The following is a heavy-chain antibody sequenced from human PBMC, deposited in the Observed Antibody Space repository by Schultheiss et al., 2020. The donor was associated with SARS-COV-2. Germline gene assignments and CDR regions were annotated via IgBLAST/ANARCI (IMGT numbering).Heavy chain of an antibody. V-gene: IGHV4-59*12. Sequence: GSLRLSCAASGFTFSDYYMSWIRQAPGKGLEWIGYIYYSGSTNYNPSLKSRVTISVDTSRNQFSLKVNSATAEDTAVYYCASLDDYGDQAYYYYGMDVWGQGTTVTVSS. CDR1: GFTFSDYY. CDR3: ASLDDYGDQAYYYYGMDV. CDR2: IYYSGST. D-gene: IGHD4-17*01. J-gene: IGHJ6*02.